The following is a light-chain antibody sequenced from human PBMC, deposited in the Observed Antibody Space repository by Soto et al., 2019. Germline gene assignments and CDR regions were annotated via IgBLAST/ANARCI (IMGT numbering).Light chain of an antibody. CDR3: QTWGSGIVV. V-gene: IGLV4-69*01. Sequence: QSVLTQSPSDSASLGAWVKLTCTLSSGHSNYAIAWHQQQSEKGPRYLMKLNSDGSHSKGDGIPDRFSGSSSGAERYLTISSLQSEDEADYYCQTWGSGIVVFGGGTKLTVL. CDR1: SGHSNYA. CDR2: LNSDGSH. J-gene: IGLJ2*01.